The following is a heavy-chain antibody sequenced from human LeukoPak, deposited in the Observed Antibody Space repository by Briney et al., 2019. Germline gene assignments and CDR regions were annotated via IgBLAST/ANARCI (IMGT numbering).Heavy chain of an antibody. D-gene: IGHD5-18*01. Sequence: PGGSLRLSCAASGFTFSSYAMSWARQAPGKGLEWVSAISGSGGSTYYADSVKGRFTISRDNSKNTLYLQMNSLRAEDTAVYYCAKRIQSAMATGYWGQGTLVTVSS. CDR3: AKRIQSAMATGY. J-gene: IGHJ4*02. CDR1: GFTFSSYA. CDR2: ISGSGGST. V-gene: IGHV3-23*01.